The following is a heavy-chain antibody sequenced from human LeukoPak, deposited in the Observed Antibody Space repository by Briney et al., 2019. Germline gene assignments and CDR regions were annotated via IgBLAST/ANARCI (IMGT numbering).Heavy chain of an antibody. CDR2: IYYSGTT. CDR3: ARDSHAWYGQYYFDF. D-gene: IGHD6-13*01. CDR1: GGSIIDSSYY. J-gene: IGHJ4*02. V-gene: IGHV4-39*07. Sequence: SETLSLTCTVSGGSIIDSSYYWGWIRQPPGKGLEWIGNIYYSGTTLHNPSLKSRVTMSVDTSKNQFSLKLSSVTAADTAVYYCARDSHAWYGQYYFDFWGQGALVTVSS.